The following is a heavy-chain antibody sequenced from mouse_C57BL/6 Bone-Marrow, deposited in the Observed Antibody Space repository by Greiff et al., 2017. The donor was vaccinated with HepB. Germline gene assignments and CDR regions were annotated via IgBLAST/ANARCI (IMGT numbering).Heavy chain of an antibody. J-gene: IGHJ2*01. CDR3: ITTVGYFDY. CDR2: IRSKSNNYAT. V-gene: IGHV10-1*01. Sequence: EVQRVESGGGLVQPKGSLKLSCADSGFSFNTYAMNWVRQAPGKGLEWVARIRSKSNNYATYYADSVKDRFTISRDDSESMLYLQMNNLKTEDTAMYYCITTVGYFDYWGQGTTLTVSS. CDR1: GFSFNTYA. D-gene: IGHD1-1*01.